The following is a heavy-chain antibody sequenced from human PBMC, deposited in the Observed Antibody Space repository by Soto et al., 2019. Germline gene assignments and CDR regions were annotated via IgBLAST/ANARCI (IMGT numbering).Heavy chain of an antibody. Sequence: SETLSLTCAVSGDSIIGIYHWAWIRQSPGRGLEWIASIYHTGTTYYNPSLKSRVTISVDTSKNQFSLKLSSVTAADTAVYYCARAPTTDIWGQGTLVTVSS. V-gene: IGHV4-38-2*01. CDR1: GDSIIGIYH. CDR2: IYHTGTT. CDR3: ARAPTTDI. J-gene: IGHJ4*02. D-gene: IGHD4-17*01.